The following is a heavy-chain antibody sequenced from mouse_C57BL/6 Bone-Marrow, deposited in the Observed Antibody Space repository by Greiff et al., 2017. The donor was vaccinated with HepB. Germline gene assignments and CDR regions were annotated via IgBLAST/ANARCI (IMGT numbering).Heavy chain of an antibody. Sequence: EVKLMESGPGLVKPSQSLSLTCSVTGYSITSGYYWNWIRQFPGNKLEWMGYISYDGSNNYNPSLKNRISITRDTSKNQFFLKLNSVTTEDTATYYCARAEYEAMDYWGQGTSVTVSS. CDR3: ARAEYEAMDY. CDR2: ISYDGSN. D-gene: IGHD2-10*02. J-gene: IGHJ4*01. V-gene: IGHV3-6*01. CDR1: GYSITSGYY.